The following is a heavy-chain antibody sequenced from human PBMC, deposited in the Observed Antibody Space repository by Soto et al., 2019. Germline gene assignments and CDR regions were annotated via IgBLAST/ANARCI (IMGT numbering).Heavy chain of an antibody. CDR2: ISSSGSTI. CDR1: GFTFSDYY. J-gene: IGHJ3*02. V-gene: IGHV3-11*01. CDR3: ARSSYSSSWYPI. D-gene: IGHD6-13*01. Sequence: GSLRLSCAASGFTFSDYYMSWIRQAPGKGLEWVSYISSSGSTIYYADSVKGRFTISRDNAKNSLYLQMNSLRAEDTAVYYCARSSYSSSWYPIWGQGTMVTVSS.